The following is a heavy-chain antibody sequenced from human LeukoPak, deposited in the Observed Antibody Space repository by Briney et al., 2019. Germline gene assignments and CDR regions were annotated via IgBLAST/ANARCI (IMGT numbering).Heavy chain of an antibody. Sequence: GGSLRLSCAASEFTFGSYSMNWVRQAPGKGLEWVSSISSGSKYIYYADSVKGRFTISRDNAKNPLFLQMNSLRAEDTAVYYCARALLDILTGYTYYYYGMDVWGQGTTVTVSS. J-gene: IGHJ6*02. CDR1: EFTFGSYS. V-gene: IGHV3-21*01. CDR2: ISSGSKYI. D-gene: IGHD3-9*01. CDR3: ARALLDILTGYTYYYYGMDV.